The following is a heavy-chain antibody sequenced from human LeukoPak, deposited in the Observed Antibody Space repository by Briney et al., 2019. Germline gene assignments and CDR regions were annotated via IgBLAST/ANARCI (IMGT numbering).Heavy chain of an antibody. J-gene: IGHJ4*02. CDR2: ISSSSSYI. D-gene: IGHD2-2*01. Sequence: GGSLRLSCAASGFTFSSYSMNWVRQAPGKGLEWVSSISSSSSYIYYADSVKGRFTISRDNAKNSLYLQMNSLRVEDTAVYYCARAGMPNVDYWGQGTLVTVSS. CDR1: GFTFSSYS. CDR3: ARAGMPNVDY. V-gene: IGHV3-21*01.